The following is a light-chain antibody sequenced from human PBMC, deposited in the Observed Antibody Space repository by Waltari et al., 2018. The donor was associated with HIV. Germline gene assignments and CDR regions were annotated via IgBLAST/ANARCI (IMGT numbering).Light chain of an antibody. V-gene: IGKV1-33*01. J-gene: IGKJ4*01. CDR1: QDISNY. CDR3: QQYDNLLA. Sequence: DIQMTQSPSSLSASVGDSVTITCQASQDISNYLNWYQQKPGKAPKLLLYDASNLETGVPSRFSGSGSETDFTFTISSLQPEDIATYYCQQYDNLLAFGGGTKVEIK. CDR2: DAS.